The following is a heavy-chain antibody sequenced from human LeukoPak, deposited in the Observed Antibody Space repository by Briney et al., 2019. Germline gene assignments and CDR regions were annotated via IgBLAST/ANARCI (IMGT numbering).Heavy chain of an antibody. Sequence: YPSETLSLTCTVSGGSISSHYWRWIPQPPGKGLEWIGHNSYSGSTNYNPFLKSRVTISVDTSKNQFSLKLSSATAADTAVYYCERDLRTSDPWGQGTLVTVYS. CDR3: ERDLRTSDP. J-gene: IGHJ5*02. CDR1: GGSISSHY. CDR2: NSYSGST. V-gene: IGHV4-59*11.